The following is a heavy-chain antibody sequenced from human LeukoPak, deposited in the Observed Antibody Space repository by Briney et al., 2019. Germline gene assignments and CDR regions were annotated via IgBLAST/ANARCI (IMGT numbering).Heavy chain of an antibody. CDR1: GGSFSAYH. J-gene: IGHJ4*02. V-gene: IGHV4-34*01. CDR3: VRADGRDGYRGLVDY. CDR2: INHSGGT. Sequence: SETLSLTCAVYGGSFSAYHWTWVRQPPGKGLEWIGEINHSGGTNYNPSLKSRVTMSVDTPRNQFSLKLNSVTAADAAMYYCVRADGRDGYRGLVDYWGQGTLVTVSS. D-gene: IGHD5-24*01.